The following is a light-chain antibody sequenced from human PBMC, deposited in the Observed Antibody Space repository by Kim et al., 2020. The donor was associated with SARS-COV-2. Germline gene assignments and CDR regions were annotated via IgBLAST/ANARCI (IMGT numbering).Light chain of an antibody. CDR3: NSRDSNDTVV. CDR2: GKN. Sequence: SSELTQDPAVSVALGQTVRITCQGDSLRSYYATWYLQKPGQAPILVIYGKNNRPSGIPDRFSGSSSGNTASLTTTGTQAGDEADYYCNSRDSNDTVVFGG. J-gene: IGLJ2*01. V-gene: IGLV3-19*01. CDR1: SLRSYY.